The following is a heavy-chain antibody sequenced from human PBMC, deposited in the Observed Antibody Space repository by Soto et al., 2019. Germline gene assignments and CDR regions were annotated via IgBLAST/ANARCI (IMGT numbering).Heavy chain of an antibody. CDR1: GGSVSSDDYY. D-gene: IGHD2-2*01. Sequence: SETLSLTCTVSGGSVSSDDYYWTWIRQPPGKGLEWIGYMYYSGTTDYSPSLKSRVTMSVDTSRNQFSLKLNSVTAADTAVYYCARGVDCSSSSCYRYYGMDVWGQGTTVTVSS. CDR3: ARGVDCSSSSCYRYYGMDV. CDR2: MYYSGTT. V-gene: IGHV4-61*08. J-gene: IGHJ6*02.